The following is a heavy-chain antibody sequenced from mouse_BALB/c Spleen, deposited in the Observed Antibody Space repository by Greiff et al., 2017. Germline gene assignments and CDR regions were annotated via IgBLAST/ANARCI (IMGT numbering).Heavy chain of an antibody. CDR3: ARAGGLGSFAY. Sequence: QVQLQQSGAELVRPGSSVKISCKASSYAFSSYWMNWVKQRPGQGLEWIGQIYPGDGDTNYNGKFKGKATLTADKSSSTAYMQLSSLTSEDSAVYFCARAGGLGSFAYWGQGTLVTVSA. V-gene: IGHV1-80*01. J-gene: IGHJ3*01. CDR1: SYAFSSYW. D-gene: IGHD3-3*01. CDR2: IYPGDGDT.